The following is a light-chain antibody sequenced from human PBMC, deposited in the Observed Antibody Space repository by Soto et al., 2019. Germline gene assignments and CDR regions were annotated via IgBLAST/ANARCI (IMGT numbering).Light chain of an antibody. Sequence: EIVLKQSPGTLSLSPGERATLSCRASQSVSNNYLAWYQQKPGQAPRLLIYGASSRATGIPDRFSGSGSGTDFTLTISRLEPEDFAVYYCQQYGSSPPTWTFGQGTKVDIK. V-gene: IGKV3-20*01. J-gene: IGKJ1*01. CDR2: GAS. CDR1: QSVSNNY. CDR3: QQYGSSPPTWT.